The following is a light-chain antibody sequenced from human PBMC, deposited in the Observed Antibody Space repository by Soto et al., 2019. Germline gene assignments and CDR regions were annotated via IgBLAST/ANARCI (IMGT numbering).Light chain of an antibody. Sequence: SLSPGERATLSCRASQSVSRNLAWYQQKPGQAPRLLIYDASNRATGIPARFSGSGSGTDGTLTISSLETEDGSVYYCQQRSNWTWTFGQGTKVDIK. J-gene: IGKJ1*01. V-gene: IGKV3D-11*03. CDR3: QQRSNWTWT. CDR2: DAS. CDR1: QSVSRN.